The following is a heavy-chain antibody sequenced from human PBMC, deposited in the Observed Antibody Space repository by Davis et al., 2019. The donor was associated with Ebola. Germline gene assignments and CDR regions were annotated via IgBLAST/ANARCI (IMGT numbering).Heavy chain of an antibody. CDR1: GGSISSYY. CDR2: IYYSGST. CDR3: ASLYCSGGSCHGGMDV. D-gene: IGHD2-15*01. Sequence: SETLSLTCTVSGGSISSYYWSWIRQPPGKGLEWIGYIYYSGSTNYNPSLKSRVTISVDTSKNQFSLKLSSVPAADPAVYYCASLYCSGGSCHGGMDVWGQGTTVTVSS. V-gene: IGHV4-59*01. J-gene: IGHJ6*02.